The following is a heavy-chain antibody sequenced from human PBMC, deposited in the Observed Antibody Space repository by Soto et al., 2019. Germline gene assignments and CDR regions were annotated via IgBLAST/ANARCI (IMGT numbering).Heavy chain of an antibody. Sequence: SETLSLTCTVSGGSISSGGYYWSWIRQHPGKGLEWIGYIYYSGSTYYNPSLKSRVTISVDTSKNQFSLKLSSVTAVDTAVYYCAREIAAAGNFDYWGQGTLVTVSS. CDR2: IYYSGST. CDR3: AREIAAAGNFDY. D-gene: IGHD6-13*01. CDR1: GGSISSGGYY. J-gene: IGHJ4*02. V-gene: IGHV4-31*03.